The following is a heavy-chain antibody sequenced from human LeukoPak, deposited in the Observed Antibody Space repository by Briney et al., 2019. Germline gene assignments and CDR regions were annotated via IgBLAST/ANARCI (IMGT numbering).Heavy chain of an antibody. CDR1: GFTFSSYA. J-gene: IGHJ4*02. CDR2: ISSNGGST. V-gene: IGHV3-64*01. CDR3: ARAGKRGYDILTGYYAY. D-gene: IGHD3-9*01. Sequence: GGPLRLSCAASGFTFSSYAMHWVRQAPGKGLEYASAISSNGGSTYYANSVKGRFTISRDNSKSTLYLQMGSLRAEDMAVYYCARAGKRGYDILTGYYAYWGQGTLVTVSS.